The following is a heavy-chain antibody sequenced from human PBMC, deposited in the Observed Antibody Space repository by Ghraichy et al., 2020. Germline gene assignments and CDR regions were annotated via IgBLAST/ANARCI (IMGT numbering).Heavy chain of an antibody. CDR3: ARETDFWSGYYRGYYFDY. D-gene: IGHD3-3*01. CDR2: ISYDGSNK. Sequence: GGSLRLSCAASGFTFSSYAMHWVRQAPGKGLEWVAVISYDGSNKYYADSVKGRFTISRDNSKNTLYLQMNSLRAEDTAVYYCARETDFWSGYYRGYYFDYWGQGTLVTVSS. V-gene: IGHV3-30*04. CDR1: GFTFSSYA. J-gene: IGHJ4*02.